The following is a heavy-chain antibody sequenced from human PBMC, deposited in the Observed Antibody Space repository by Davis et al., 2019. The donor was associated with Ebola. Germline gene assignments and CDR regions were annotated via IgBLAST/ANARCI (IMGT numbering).Heavy chain of an antibody. CDR2: IYSGGSI. CDR3: ARDRNILVRGADAFDL. D-gene: IGHD3-10*01. J-gene: IGHJ3*01. Sequence: GGSLRLSCAASGFTVSSKYMSWVRQAPGKGLEWVSVIYSGGSIDYADAVKGRFTISRDNSKNTLYLQMNSLRAEDTAVYYCARDRNILVRGADAFDLWGQGTMVTVSS. V-gene: IGHV3-66*01. CDR1: GFTVSSKY.